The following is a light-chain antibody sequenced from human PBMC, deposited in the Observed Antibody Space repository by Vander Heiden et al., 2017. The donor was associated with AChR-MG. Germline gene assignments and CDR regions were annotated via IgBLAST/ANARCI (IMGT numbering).Light chain of an antibody. CDR3: ASYPSGNTLVL. CDR1: RTGVGGHDY. Sequence: HSALTQPASVSGFPVYPSTIPCTGSRTGVGGHDYVPWYQQRPGKAPRLLIFAVTKRPSGISNRFSGSTSDNTAFLTISGLQIEDECDFYCASYPSGNTLVLFGGGTKLTVL. CDR2: AVT. V-gene: IGLV2-14*03. J-gene: IGLJ2*01.